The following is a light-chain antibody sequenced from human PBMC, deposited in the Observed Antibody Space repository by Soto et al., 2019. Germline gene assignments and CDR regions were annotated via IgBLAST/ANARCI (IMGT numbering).Light chain of an antibody. Sequence: DIQMTQSPSSLSASVGDRVTITCRASQSISNHLNWYQRKPGQAPKLLIYAASSLYSGVPSRFSGSGSGTDFSLTISSLQPEDFATYYCQQSHTTPLFTFGPGTKVDIK. CDR1: QSISNH. CDR3: QQSHTTPLFT. CDR2: AAS. V-gene: IGKV1-39*01. J-gene: IGKJ3*01.